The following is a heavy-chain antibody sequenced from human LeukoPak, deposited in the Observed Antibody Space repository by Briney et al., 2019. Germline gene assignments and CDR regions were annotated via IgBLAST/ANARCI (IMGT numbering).Heavy chain of an antibody. CDR1: GFTFSSYS. J-gene: IGHJ4*02. CDR3: AKDPQWLVPTFDY. V-gene: IGHV3-21*04. Sequence: GGSLRLSCAASGFTFSSYSMNWVRQAPGKGLEWVSSISSSSSYLYYADSMKGRFTISRDNSRNTLYLQMNSLRAEDTAVYYCAKDPQWLVPTFDYWGQGTLVTVSS. CDR2: ISSSSSYL. D-gene: IGHD6-19*01.